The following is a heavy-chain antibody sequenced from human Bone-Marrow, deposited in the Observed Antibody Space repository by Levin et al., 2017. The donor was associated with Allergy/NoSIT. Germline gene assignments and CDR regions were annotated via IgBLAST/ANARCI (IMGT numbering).Heavy chain of an antibody. CDR3: ARGRDYYGSGSHHYGMDV. Sequence: GGSLRLSCAASGFTFSSYGMHWVRQAPGKGLEWVAVIWYDGSNKYYADSVKGRFTISRDNSKNTLYLQMNSLRAEDTAVYYCARGRDYYGSGSHHYGMDVWGQGTTVTVSS. CDR2: IWYDGSNK. D-gene: IGHD3-10*01. CDR1: GFTFSSYG. V-gene: IGHV3-33*01. J-gene: IGHJ6*02.